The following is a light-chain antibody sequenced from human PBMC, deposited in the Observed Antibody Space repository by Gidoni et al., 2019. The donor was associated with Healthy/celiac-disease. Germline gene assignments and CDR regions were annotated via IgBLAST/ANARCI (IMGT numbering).Light chain of an antibody. J-gene: IGKJ1*01. CDR2: AAS. V-gene: IGKV1-39*01. Sequence: DIQITHSPSSLSASVGDRVTITRPARQSISSYLNWYQNKTGKAPKLLIYAASSLQSGVPSRISGSGSRTDFTLTSSSQQHEDVATYCCQRSYSTPRTFGQGTKVEIK. CDR1: QSISSY. CDR3: QRSYSTPRT.